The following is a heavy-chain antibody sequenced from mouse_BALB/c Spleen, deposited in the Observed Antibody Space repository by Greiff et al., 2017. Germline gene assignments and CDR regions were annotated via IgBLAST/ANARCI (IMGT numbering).Heavy chain of an antibody. V-gene: IGHV5-6-5*01. CDR1: GFTFSSYA. J-gene: IGHJ4*01. Sequence: EVKLMESGGGLVKPGGSLKLSCAASGFTFSSYAMSWVRQTPEKRLEWVASISSGGSTYYPDSVKGRFTISRDNARNILYLQMSSLKSEDTAMYYCARDGDYRYDERRYAMDYWGQGTSVTVSS. CDR3: ARDGDYRYDERRYAMDY. D-gene: IGHD2-14*01. CDR2: ISSGGST.